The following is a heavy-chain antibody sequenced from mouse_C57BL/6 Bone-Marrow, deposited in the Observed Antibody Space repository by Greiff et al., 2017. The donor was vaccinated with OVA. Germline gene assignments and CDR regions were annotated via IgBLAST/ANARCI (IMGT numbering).Heavy chain of an antibody. D-gene: IGHD1-1*01. Sequence: QVQLQQSGPELVKPGASVKISCKASGYSFTSYYIHWVKQRPGQGLEWIGWIYPGSGNTKYNEKFKGKATLTADTSSSTAYMQLSSLTSEDSAVYYCARGLLRWFAYWGQGTLVTVSA. J-gene: IGHJ3*01. CDR1: GYSFTSYY. V-gene: IGHV1-66*01. CDR3: ARGLLRWFAY. CDR2: IYPGSGNT.